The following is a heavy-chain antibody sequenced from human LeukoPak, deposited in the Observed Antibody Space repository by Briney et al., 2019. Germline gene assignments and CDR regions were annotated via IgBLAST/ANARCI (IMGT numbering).Heavy chain of an antibody. D-gene: IGHD3-22*01. V-gene: IGHV3-7*01. CDR1: GFTFSSYW. CDR2: IKQDGSEK. CDR3: ARVIWYYYDSSGYPGFDY. J-gene: IGHJ4*02. Sequence: PGGSLRLSCAASGFTFSSYWMSWVRQAPGKGLEWVANIKQDGSEKYYVDSVKGRFTISRDNAKNSLYLQMNSLRAEDTAVYYCARVIWYYYDSSGYPGFDYWGQGTLVTVSS.